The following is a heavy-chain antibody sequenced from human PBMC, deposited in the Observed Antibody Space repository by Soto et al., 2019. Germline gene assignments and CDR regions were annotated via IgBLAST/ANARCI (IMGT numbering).Heavy chain of an antibody. CDR1: GHALAELS. CDR2: FDPEDDEM. V-gene: IGHV1-24*01. D-gene: IGHD2-2*02. Sequence: QVQLVQSGAEVKKPGASVKVSCKVSGHALAELSIHWVRQTPGKGLEWMGGFDPEDDEMIYAQKFQGRVTMTEDTSTDTAYMELSSLRSEDTAVYYCWTVVLVPAAIIPYHSDYWGQGTLVTVSS. CDR3: WTVVLVPAAIIPYHSDY. J-gene: IGHJ4*02.